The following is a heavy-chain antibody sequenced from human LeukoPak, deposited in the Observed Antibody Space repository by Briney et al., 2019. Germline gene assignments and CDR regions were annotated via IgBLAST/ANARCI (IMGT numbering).Heavy chain of an antibody. J-gene: IGHJ4*02. Sequence: ASVKVSCKASGYTFTSYYMHWVRQAPGQGLEWMGINNPSGGSTSYAQKFKGRVTMTRDTSTSTVYMGLSSLRSEDTAVYYCARGGTAMVFDYWGQGTLVTVSS. D-gene: IGHD5-18*01. CDR1: GYTFTSYY. CDR2: NNPSGGST. V-gene: IGHV1-46*01. CDR3: ARGGTAMVFDY.